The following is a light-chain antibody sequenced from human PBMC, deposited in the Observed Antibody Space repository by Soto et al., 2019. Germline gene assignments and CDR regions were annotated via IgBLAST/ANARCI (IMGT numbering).Light chain of an antibody. V-gene: IGKV4-1*01. CDR2: WAS. J-gene: IGKJ1*01. Sequence: DIVMTQSPDSLAVSLGERATINCKSSQSVLYSSTNKNYLAWYQQKPGQPPNLLIYWASTRESGVPDRFSGSGSGTDFTLTIGSLQAKDVAVYYCLQYYCTPQTFGQGTKVEIE. CDR3: LQYYCTPQT. CDR1: QSVLYSSTNKNY.